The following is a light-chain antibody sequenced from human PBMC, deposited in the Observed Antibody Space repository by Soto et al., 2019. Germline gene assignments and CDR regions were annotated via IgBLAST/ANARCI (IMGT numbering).Light chain of an antibody. Sequence: EIVMTQSPATLSVSPGERATLSCRAGQSVSSNLAWYHQKPGQAPTLLIYGASTSATGIPARFSGSGSGTEVKLTISSLQSEDFAVDYCQEYSNWPWTFGEGTKVEI. CDR3: QEYSNWPWT. V-gene: IGKV3-15*01. CDR2: GAS. J-gene: IGKJ1*01. CDR1: QSVSSN.